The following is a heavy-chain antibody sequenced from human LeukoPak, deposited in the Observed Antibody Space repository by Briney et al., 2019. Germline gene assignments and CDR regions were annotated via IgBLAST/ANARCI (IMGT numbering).Heavy chain of an antibody. D-gene: IGHD3-3*01. Sequence: GGSLRLSCDASGFTFSSYGIHWVRQTPAKGLEWVAVIGSDGRNKFYADSVTGRFSVSRDNSKNTLFLQMNSLRAEDTGVYLCASDDIWSDENGFDMWGRGTMVTVSS. V-gene: IGHV3-33*01. J-gene: IGHJ3*02. CDR1: GFTFSSYG. CDR2: IGSDGRNK. CDR3: ASDDIWSDENGFDM.